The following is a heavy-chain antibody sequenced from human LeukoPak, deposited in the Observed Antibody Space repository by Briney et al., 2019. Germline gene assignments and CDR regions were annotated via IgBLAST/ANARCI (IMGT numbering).Heavy chain of an antibody. CDR1: GASISGYY. J-gene: IGHJ4*02. D-gene: IGHD1-26*01. Sequence: SETLSLTCTGSGASISGYYWSWIRQPPGKGLEWIGYIYYSGSTNYNPSLKSRVTISVDTSKNQFSLKLSSVTAADTAVYYCARHVSPGSYEDYWGQGTLVTVSS. CDR2: IYYSGST. V-gene: IGHV4-59*08. CDR3: ARHVSPGSYEDY.